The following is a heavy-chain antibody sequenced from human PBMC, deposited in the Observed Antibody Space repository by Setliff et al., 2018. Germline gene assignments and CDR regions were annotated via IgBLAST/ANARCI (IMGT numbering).Heavy chain of an antibody. V-gene: IGHV1-2*02. Sequence: GASVKVSCKTSGYPFIEHYVNWVRQAPGQGLEWVGWIDPKSGRTKYAVKFQGRVTMTRDTSSSTIYMEVNSLTSDDTAVYFCAKQGDLAFDYWGQGTQVTVSS. CDR2: IDPKSGRT. CDR3: AKQGDLAFDY. CDR1: GYPFIEHY. D-gene: IGHD3-16*01. J-gene: IGHJ4*02.